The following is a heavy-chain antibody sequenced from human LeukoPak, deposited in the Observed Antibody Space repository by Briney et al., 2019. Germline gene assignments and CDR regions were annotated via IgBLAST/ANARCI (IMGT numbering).Heavy chain of an antibody. V-gene: IGHV3-7*01. J-gene: IGHJ4*02. Sequence: GGSLRLSCAASGFTFRSHWMSWVRQAPGKGLEWVTNINQDGSEKYYVDSVKGRFTISRDNAKNSLYLHMNSLRAEDTAVYYCARDHVVDGLVYDYWGQGALVTVSS. CDR2: INQDGSEK. D-gene: IGHD2-15*01. CDR3: ARDHVVDGLVYDY. CDR1: GFTFRSHW.